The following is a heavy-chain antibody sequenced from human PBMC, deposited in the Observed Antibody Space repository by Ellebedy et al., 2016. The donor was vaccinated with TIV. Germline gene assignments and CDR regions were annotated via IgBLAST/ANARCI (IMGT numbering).Heavy chain of an antibody. D-gene: IGHD5-12*01. Sequence: GESLKISXAASGFTFRNYAMYWVRQTPEKGLEWVSTVIASGRSTYYADSVKGRFTISRDNSVNTLYLQMDSLRADDTAVYYCPAGGGYRFDYWGPGTPVVVSS. J-gene: IGHJ4*02. CDR3: PAGGGYRFDY. CDR2: VIASGRST. V-gene: IGHV3-23*01. CDR1: GFTFRNYA.